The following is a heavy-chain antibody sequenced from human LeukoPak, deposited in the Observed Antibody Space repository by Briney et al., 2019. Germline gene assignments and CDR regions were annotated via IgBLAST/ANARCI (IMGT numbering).Heavy chain of an antibody. CDR3: ARGFPERYCSGGSCPFFDY. J-gene: IGHJ4*02. Sequence: SVKVSCKASGGTFSSYAISWVRQAPGQGLEWMGGIIPIFGTANYAQEFQGRVTITADESTSTAYMELCSLRSEDTAVYYCARGFPERYCSGGSCPFFDYWGQGTLVTVSS. CDR2: IIPIFGTA. V-gene: IGHV1-69*13. CDR1: GGTFSSYA. D-gene: IGHD2-15*01.